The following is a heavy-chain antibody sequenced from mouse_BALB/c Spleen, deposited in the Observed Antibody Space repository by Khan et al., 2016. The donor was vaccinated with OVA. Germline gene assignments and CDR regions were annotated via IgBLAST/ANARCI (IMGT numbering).Heavy chain of an antibody. CDR3: ARGGYGTLAY. Sequence: QVQLQQSGAELVRPGTSVKVSCKASGYAFTDYLIEWVKQRPGQGLEWIGVINPGSGNTNYNETFKGKATLTADKSSSTADMQLSSLTSDDSAGYFCARGGYGTLAYWGQGTPVTVS. J-gene: IGHJ3*01. CDR2: INPGSGNT. D-gene: IGHD2-1*01. V-gene: IGHV1-54*01. CDR1: GYAFTDYL.